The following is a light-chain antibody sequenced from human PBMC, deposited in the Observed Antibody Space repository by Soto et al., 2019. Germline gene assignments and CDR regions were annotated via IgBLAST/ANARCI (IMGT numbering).Light chain of an antibody. J-gene: IGLJ3*02. CDR3: AAWDDSLSVWV. V-gene: IGLV1-47*01. CDR2: RNN. CDR1: SSNIGSNY. Sequence: QSVLTQPPSASGTPGQRVTISCSGSSSNIGSNYVYWYQQLPGTAPKLLIYRNNQRPSGVPDRFSGSKFGTSASLAISGLRSEDEADYYCAAWDDSLSVWVFGGGTKLTVL.